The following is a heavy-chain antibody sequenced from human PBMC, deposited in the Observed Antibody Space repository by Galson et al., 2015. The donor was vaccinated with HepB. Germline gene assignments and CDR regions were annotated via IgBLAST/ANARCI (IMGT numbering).Heavy chain of an antibody. CDR3: ARGYQANGYFDY. V-gene: IGHV1-69*01. CDR2: IIPIFGTA. CDR1: GFTFSSYA. Sequence: SCAASGFTFSSYAISWVRQAPGQGLEWMGGIIPIFGTANYAQKFQGRVTITADESTSTAYMELSSLRSEDTAVYYCARGYQANGYFDYWGQGTLVTVSS. J-gene: IGHJ4*02. D-gene: IGHD2-2*01.